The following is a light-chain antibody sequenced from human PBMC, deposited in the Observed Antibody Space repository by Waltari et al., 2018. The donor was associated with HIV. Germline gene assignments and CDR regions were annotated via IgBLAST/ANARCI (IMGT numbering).Light chain of an antibody. CDR2: DVN. CDR3: SVYGGTSSFVL. V-gene: IGLV2-11*01. J-gene: IGLJ2*01. CDR1: NSDVRGYNS. Sequence: QSALSQPRSVSGSPGQAVTISCSGVNSDVRGYNSVSWYHQCPGAAPKLIIYDVNKRPSGVPVRFSGSKSGNTASLTISGLQADDEGEYYCSVYGGTSSFVLFGGGTTLSVL.